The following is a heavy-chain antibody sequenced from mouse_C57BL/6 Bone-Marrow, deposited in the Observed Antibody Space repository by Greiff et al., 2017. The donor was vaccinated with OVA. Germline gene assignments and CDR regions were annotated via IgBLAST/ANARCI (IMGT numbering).Heavy chain of an antibody. J-gene: IGHJ1*03. V-gene: IGHV1-15*01. CDR1: GYTFTDYE. CDR2: IDPETGGT. D-gene: IGHD1-1*01. CDR3: TIDRFFIATVVATYWYFDV. Sequence: VQLQQSGAELVRPGASVTLSCKASGYTFTDYEMHWVKQTPVHGLEWIGAIDPETGGTAYIQKFKGKAILTADKSSSTAYMELRSLTSEDSAVYYCTIDRFFIATVVATYWYFDVWGTGTTVTVSS.